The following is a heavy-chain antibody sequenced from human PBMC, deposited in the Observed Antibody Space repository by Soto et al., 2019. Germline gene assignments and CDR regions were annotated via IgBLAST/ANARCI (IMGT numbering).Heavy chain of an antibody. CDR3: ARDRIRSSSTDWPEWFDP. V-gene: IGHV4-59*01. Sequence: QVQLQESGPGLVKPSETLSLTCTVSGGSISSYYWSWIRQPPGKGLEWIGYIHYSGSTNYNPSLKNRVTISLDTSKNQFSLKLNSVTAADTAVYYCARDRIRSSSTDWPEWFDPWGQGTLVTVSS. D-gene: IGHD2-2*01. J-gene: IGHJ5*02. CDR2: IHYSGST. CDR1: GGSISSYY.